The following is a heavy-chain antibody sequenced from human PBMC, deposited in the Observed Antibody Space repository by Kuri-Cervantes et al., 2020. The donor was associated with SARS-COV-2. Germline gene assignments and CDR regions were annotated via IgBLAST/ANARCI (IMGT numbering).Heavy chain of an antibody. Sequence: GSLRPSCIVSGGSISSISYYWGWIRQPPGKGLEWIGSIYYSGSTYYNPSLKSRVTISVDTSKNQFSLKLSSVTAADTAVYYCARQMMSSITIFGVVITRNWFDPWGQGTLVTVSS. CDR3: ARQMMSSITIFGVVITRNWFDP. CDR2: IYYSGST. V-gene: IGHV4-39*01. CDR1: GGSISSISYY. J-gene: IGHJ5*02. D-gene: IGHD3-3*01.